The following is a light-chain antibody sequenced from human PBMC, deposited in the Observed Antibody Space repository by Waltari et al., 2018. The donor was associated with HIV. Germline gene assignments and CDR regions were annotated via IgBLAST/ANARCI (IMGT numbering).Light chain of an antibody. CDR3: CSYGGSWSFV. Sequence: QSALTQPRSVSGSPGQSVTLSCAGSTTTVGTYNYVSWYTLKSGEAPRLILSDVDQRPSGVPVRFSGARSGDTASLTISGLQAEDEGDFYCCSYGGSWSFVFGGGTRVTVL. V-gene: IGLV2-11*01. J-gene: IGLJ2*01. CDR1: TTTVGTYNY. CDR2: DVD.